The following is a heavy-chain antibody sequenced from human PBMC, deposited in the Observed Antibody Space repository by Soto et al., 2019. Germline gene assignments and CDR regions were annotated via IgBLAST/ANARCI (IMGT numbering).Heavy chain of an antibody. CDR2: INHSEST. Sequence: SETLSLTCAVYGGSFSGYYWSWIRQPPGKGLEWIGEINHSESTNYNPSLKSRVTLSVDTSKNQFSLKLSSVTAADTAVYYCARGVNQIVGGKLFDYCGQGTLVTVSS. CDR1: GGSFSGYY. J-gene: IGHJ4*02. D-gene: IGHD3-16*01. CDR3: ARGVNQIVGGKLFDY. V-gene: IGHV4-34*01.